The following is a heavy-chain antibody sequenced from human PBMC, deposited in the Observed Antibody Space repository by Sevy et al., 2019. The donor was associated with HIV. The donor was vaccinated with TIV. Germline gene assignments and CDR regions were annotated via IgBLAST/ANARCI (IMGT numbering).Heavy chain of an antibody. V-gene: IGHV3-53*01. CDR2: IYSGGST. CDR1: GFTVSSNY. CDR3: ATGRYSSSWYLDY. Sequence: GGSLRLSCAASGFTVSSNYMSWVRQAPGKGLEWVSVIYSGGSTYYPDSVKGRFTISRDNPKNTLYLQMNSLRAEDTAVYYCATGRYSSSWYLDYWGQGTLVTVSS. D-gene: IGHD6-13*01. J-gene: IGHJ4*02.